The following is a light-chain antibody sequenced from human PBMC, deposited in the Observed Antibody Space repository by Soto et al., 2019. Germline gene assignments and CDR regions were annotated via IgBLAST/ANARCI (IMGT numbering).Light chain of an antibody. CDR1: QSVSSY. V-gene: IGKV3-11*01. Sequence: EIVLTQSPATLSLSPGERATLSCRASQSVSSYLAWYQQKPGQAPRLLIYDASNRATGIPARFSGSGSGIDFTLTISSLEPEDFAVYYCQQRSNWPPATFGQGTKVEIK. J-gene: IGKJ1*01. CDR3: QQRSNWPPAT. CDR2: DAS.